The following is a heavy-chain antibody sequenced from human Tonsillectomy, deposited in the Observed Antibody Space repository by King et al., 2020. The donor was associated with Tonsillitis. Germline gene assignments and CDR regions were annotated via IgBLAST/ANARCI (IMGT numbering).Heavy chain of an antibody. CDR1: GFTFGDYA. D-gene: IGHD4-23*01. J-gene: IGHJ4*02. Sequence: QLVQSGGGLVQPGRSLRLSCTASGFTFGDYAMSWVRQAPGKGLEWVGFIRSKAYGGTTEYAASVKGRFTISRDDSKSIAYLQMNSLKTEDTAVYYCTRGSTVVTLWGQGTLVTVSS. CDR3: TRGSTVVTL. CDR2: IRSKAYGGTT. V-gene: IGHV3-49*04.